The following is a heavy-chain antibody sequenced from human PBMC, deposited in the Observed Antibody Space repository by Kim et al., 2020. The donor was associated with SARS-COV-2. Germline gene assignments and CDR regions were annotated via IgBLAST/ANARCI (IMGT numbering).Heavy chain of an antibody. V-gene: IGHV4-34*01. Sequence: SETLSLTCAVYGGSFSGYYWSWIRQPPGKGLEWIGEINHSGSTNYNPSLKSRVTISVDTSKNQFSLKLSSVTAADTAVYYCARGCWYGYGGNSGLHYYYG. D-gene: IGHD5-12*01. J-gene: IGHJ6*01. CDR3: ARGCWYGYGGNSGLHYYYG. CDR1: GGSFSGYY. CDR2: INHSGST.